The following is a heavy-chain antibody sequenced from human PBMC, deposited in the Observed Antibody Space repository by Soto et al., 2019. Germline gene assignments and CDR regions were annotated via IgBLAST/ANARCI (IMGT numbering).Heavy chain of an antibody. CDR3: AKEIVAAAYAETSPFDF. CDR2: IDGSGGDK. CDR1: GFTFSSYA. D-gene: IGHD2-15*01. J-gene: IGHJ4*02. V-gene: IGHV3-23*01. Sequence: VELLESGGGLVQPGGSLRLSCAASGFTFSSYAMGWVRQAPGKGLEWVSGIDGSGGDKSFADSVKGRFTISRDNSKNMLYQHMYGLRAEDTARYYCAKEIVAAAYAETSPFDFWGQGTLVTVSS.